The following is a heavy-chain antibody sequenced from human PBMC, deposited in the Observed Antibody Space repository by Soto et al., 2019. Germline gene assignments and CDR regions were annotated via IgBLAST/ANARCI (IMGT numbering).Heavy chain of an antibody. CDR1: GDSVSSNSAA. CDR2: TYYRSKWYN. V-gene: IGHV6-1*01. J-gene: IGHJ6*02. D-gene: IGHD4-17*01. Sequence: SQTLSLTCVISGDSVSSNSAAWNWIRQSPSRGLEWLGRTYYRSKWYNDYAVSVKSRITINPDTSKNQFSLQLNSVTPEDTAVYYCARTEATVTIRSNYYYYYGMDVWGQGTTVTVSS. CDR3: ARTEATVTIRSNYYYYYGMDV.